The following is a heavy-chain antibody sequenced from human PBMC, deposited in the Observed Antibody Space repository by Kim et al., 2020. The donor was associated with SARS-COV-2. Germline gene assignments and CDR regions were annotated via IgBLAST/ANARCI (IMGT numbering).Heavy chain of an antibody. V-gene: IGHV3-33*01. CDR2: ICYDGSNK. J-gene: IGHJ4*02. Sequence: GGSLRLSCAASGFTFSSYGMHWVRQAPGKGLEWVAFICYDGSNKYYADSVKGRFTISRDNSKNTLYLQMNSLRAEDTAVYYCARDLTPPDYDSSCIDYWGQGTPVTVSS. CDR3: ARDLTPPDYDSSCIDY. CDR1: GFTFSSYG. D-gene: IGHD3-22*01.